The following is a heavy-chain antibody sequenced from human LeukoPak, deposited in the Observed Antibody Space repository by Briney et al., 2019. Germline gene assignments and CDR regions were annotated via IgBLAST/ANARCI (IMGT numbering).Heavy chain of an antibody. Sequence: PGGSLRLSCAASGFTFSSYEMNWVRQAPGKGLEWVSYISSSGSTIYYADSVKGRFTISRDNAKNSLYLQMNSRRAEDTAVYYCARDKIVGATPFDYWGQGTPVTVSS. V-gene: IGHV3-48*03. CDR1: GFTFSSYE. CDR3: ARDKIVGATPFDY. CDR2: ISSSGSTI. J-gene: IGHJ4*02. D-gene: IGHD1-26*01.